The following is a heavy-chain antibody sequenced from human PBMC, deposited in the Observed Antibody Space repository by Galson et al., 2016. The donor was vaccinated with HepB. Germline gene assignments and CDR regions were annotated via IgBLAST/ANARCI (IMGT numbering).Heavy chain of an antibody. CDR3: ARGRVMDV. V-gene: IGHV3-30*09. J-gene: IGHJ6*02. CDR1: GFPFSRYA. Sequence: SLRLSCATSGFPFSRYAMHWVRQAPGKALEWVAIASYDENNKYYADSVRGRFAISRDNSKNMVYLQMNSPRPEDTAVYYCARGRVMDVWGQGTTVTVSS. CDR2: ASYDENNK.